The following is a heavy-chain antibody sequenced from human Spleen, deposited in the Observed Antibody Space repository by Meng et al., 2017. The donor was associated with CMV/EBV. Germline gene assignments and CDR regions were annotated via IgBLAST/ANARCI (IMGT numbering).Heavy chain of an antibody. V-gene: IGHV3-30-3*01. CDR3: ARTPRGVVVVVATAIDY. Sequence: GESLKISCAASGFTFSSYAMHWVRQAPGKGLEWVTVISYDGSNKYYADSVKGRFTISRDNSKSTLYLQMNSLRAEDTAVYYCARTPRGVVVVVATAIDYWGQGTLVTVSS. CDR2: ISYDGSNK. CDR1: GFTFSSYA. J-gene: IGHJ4*02. D-gene: IGHD2-15*01.